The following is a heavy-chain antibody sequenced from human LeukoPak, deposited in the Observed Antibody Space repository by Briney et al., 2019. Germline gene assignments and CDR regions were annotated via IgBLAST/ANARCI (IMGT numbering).Heavy chain of an antibody. D-gene: IGHD3-10*01. CDR2: IYTSGST. CDR3: ARGVRYGSGSYYETYYYYYMDV. Sequence: SETLSLTCTVSGGSISSYYWSWIRQPAGKGLEGIGRIYTSGSTNYNPSLKSRVTMSVDTSKNQFSLKLSSVTAADTAVYYCARGVRYGSGSYYETYYYYYMDVWGKGTTVTVSS. CDR1: GGSISSYY. V-gene: IGHV4-4*07. J-gene: IGHJ6*03.